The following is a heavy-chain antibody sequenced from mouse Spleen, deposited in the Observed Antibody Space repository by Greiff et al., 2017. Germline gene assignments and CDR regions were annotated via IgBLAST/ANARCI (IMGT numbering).Heavy chain of an antibody. V-gene: IGHV1-22*01. CDR2: INPNNGGT. D-gene: IGHD1-1*02. J-gene: IGHJ3*01. CDR3: ARGFITTMVRASAPY. CDR1: GYTFTDYN. Sequence: EVQLQQSGPELVKPGASVKMSCKASGYTFTDYNMHWVKQSHGKSLEWIGYINPNNGGTSYNQKFKGKATLTVNKSSSTAYMELRSLTSEDSAVYYCARGFITTMVRASAPYWGQGTLVTVSA.